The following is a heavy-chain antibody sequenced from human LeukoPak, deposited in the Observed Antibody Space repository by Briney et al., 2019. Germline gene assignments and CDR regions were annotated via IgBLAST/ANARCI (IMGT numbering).Heavy chain of an antibody. D-gene: IGHD3-22*01. CDR3: ARDSQVYDSSGLFDY. J-gene: IGHJ4*02. CDR1: GGTFSSYA. CDR2: IIPILGIA. Sequence: GASVKVSCKASGGTFSSYAISWVRRAPGQGLEWMGRIIPILGIANYAQKFQGRVTITADKSTSTAYMELSSLRSEDTAVYYCARDSQVYDSSGLFDYWGQGTLVTVSS. V-gene: IGHV1-69*04.